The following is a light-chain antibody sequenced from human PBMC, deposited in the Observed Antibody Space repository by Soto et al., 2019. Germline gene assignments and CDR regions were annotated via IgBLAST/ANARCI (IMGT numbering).Light chain of an antibody. Sequence: IVLTQSPATLSVSPGERATLSCRASQSVSSDLAWYHQKPGQAPRLLIYGASTRATGIPARFSGRGSGTECTLTISSLQSEDFAVYYCQQYNKWPRTFGQGTKVDIK. CDR3: QQYNKWPRT. CDR2: GAS. V-gene: IGKV3-15*01. J-gene: IGKJ1*01. CDR1: QSVSSD.